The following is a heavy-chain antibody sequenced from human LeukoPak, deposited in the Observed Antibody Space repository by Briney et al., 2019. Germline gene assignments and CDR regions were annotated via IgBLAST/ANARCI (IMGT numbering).Heavy chain of an antibody. CDR1: GCTFCNSF. V-gene: IGHV3-30-3*01. CDR3: ARDVLPDYVLGCWFDP. CDR2: ISYDGSNK. D-gene: IGHD3-16*01. J-gene: IGHJ5*02. Sequence: PGGSLRLSRAASGCTFCNSFLSWLRQAPGKGLEWVAVISYDGSNKYYADSVKGRFTISRDNSKNTLYLQMNSLRAEDTAVYYCARDVLPDYVLGCWFDPWGQGTLVTVSS.